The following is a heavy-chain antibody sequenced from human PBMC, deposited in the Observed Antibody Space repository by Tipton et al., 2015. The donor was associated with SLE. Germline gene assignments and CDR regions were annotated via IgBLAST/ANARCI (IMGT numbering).Heavy chain of an antibody. J-gene: IGHJ3*02. CDR2: IYTSESP. CDR3: ARDLDYGSGNYLAFDI. D-gene: IGHD3-10*01. V-gene: IGHV4-61*09. CDR1: GDSINSGTYY. Sequence: LRLSCTVSGDSINSGTYYWSWIRQPAGKGLEWIGNIYTSESPNYNPSRKSRVTLSVDTSKNQFSLKLSSVTAADTAVYYCARDLDYGSGNYLAFDIWSQGTMVTVSS.